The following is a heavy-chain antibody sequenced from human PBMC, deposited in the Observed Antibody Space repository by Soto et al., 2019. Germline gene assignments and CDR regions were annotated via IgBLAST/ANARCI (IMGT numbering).Heavy chain of an antibody. D-gene: IGHD3-10*01. CDR3: ARPDDYGSGINDAFDI. CDR1: GYSFTSYW. V-gene: IGHV5-51*01. CDR2: IYPGDSDT. J-gene: IGHJ3*02. Sequence: PGESLKISCKGSGYSFTSYWIGWVRQMPGKGLEWMGIIYPGDSDTRYSPSFQGQVTISADKSISTAYLQWSSLKASDTAMYYCARPDDYGSGINDAFDISGQGTMVTVSS.